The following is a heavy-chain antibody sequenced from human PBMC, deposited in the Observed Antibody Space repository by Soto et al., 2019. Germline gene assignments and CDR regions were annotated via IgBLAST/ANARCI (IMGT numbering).Heavy chain of an antibody. CDR2: ISGSGGST. CDR1: GFTFSSYA. J-gene: IGHJ4*02. D-gene: IGHD3-16*01. CDR3: AKDRLGLYYFDY. Sequence: EVQLLESGGGLVQPGGSLRLSCAASGFTFSSYAMSWVRQAPGKGLEWVSAISGSGGSTYYADSVKGRFTISRDNSKNTLYLQMNSLRAEDTAVYYYAKDRLGLYYFDYWGQGTLVTVSS. V-gene: IGHV3-23*01.